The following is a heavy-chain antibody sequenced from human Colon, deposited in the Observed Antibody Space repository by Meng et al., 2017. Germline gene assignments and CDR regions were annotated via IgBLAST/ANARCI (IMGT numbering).Heavy chain of an antibody. V-gene: IGHV5-51*01. CDR1: GYSFTSAW. CDR3: ARLGYCGGGSCFSRGSFDY. D-gene: IGHD2-15*01. Sequence: GESLKISCKGSGYSFTSAWIAWVRQMPGKGLEWMGIIYPGDSDTRYSPSFQGQVTISADNSITTAYLQWSSLEASDTAMYYCARLGYCGGGSCFSRGSFDYWGQGTLVTGSS. CDR2: IYPGDSDT. J-gene: IGHJ4*02.